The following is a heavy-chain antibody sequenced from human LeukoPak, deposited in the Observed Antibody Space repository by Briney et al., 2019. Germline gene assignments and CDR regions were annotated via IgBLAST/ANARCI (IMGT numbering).Heavy chain of an antibody. Sequence: PGGSLRLPCTTSGFTFSSYALSWVRQAPGKGLEWVSGIRVSGSTYYPDSVTGRFTISRDNAKNSLYLQMNSLRAEDTAVYYCARESGIAAALDLWGQGTLVTVSS. CDR1: GFTFSSYA. V-gene: IGHV3-23*01. CDR2: IRVSGST. CDR3: ARESGIAAALDL. J-gene: IGHJ5*02. D-gene: IGHD6-13*01.